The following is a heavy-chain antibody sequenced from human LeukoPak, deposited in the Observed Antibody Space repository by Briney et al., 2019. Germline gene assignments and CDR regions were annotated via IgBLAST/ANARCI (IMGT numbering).Heavy chain of an antibody. V-gene: IGHV4-34*01. CDR1: GGSFSGYY. D-gene: IGHD2-21*01. CDR3: AMWTTVITIGRPLFGY. CDR2: INHSGST. J-gene: IGHJ4*02. Sequence: SETLSLTCAVYGGSFSGYYWSWIRQPPGKGLEWIGEINHSGSTNYDPSLKSRVTISVDTSKNQFSLKLSSVTAADTAVYYCAMWTTVITIGRPLFGYWGPGTPVTVSS.